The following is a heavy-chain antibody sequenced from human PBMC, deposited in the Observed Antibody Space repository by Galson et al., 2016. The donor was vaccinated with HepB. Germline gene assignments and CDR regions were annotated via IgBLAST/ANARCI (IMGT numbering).Heavy chain of an antibody. CDR2: ISSVGNNR. CDR1: GFTFSRYA. Sequence: SLRLSCAASGFTFSRYAVHWVRQTPGKGLEWVAVISSVGNNRYYADSVKGRFTISRDNSKNTLSLQMNSLRAADTAVYYCARSQLVYFGIDVWGQGTTVTVSS. D-gene: IGHD5-24*01. V-gene: IGHV3-30-3*01. J-gene: IGHJ6*02. CDR3: ARSQLVYFGIDV.